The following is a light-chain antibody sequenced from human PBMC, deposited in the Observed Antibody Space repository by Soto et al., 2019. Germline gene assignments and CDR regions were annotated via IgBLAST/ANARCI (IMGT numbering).Light chain of an antibody. Sequence: EILLTQSPGTLSLSPGERATLSCRASQSVSSSYLAWYQQKPGKAPRLLIYRASSRATGIPERFSGSGSGTDFTLTISRLEPEDFEVYYCQQYGSSPLTFGGGTKVDIK. CDR1: QSVSSSY. V-gene: IGKV3-20*01. CDR3: QQYGSSPLT. J-gene: IGKJ4*01. CDR2: RAS.